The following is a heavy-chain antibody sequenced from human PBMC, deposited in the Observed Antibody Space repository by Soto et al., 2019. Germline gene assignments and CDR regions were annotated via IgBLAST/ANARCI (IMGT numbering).Heavy chain of an antibody. CDR1: GFTFSSCA. D-gene: IGHD3-16*01. Sequence: EVQLLESGGDVVRPGGSLRLSCAASGFTFSSCAMGWVRQTPGKGLEWVAGVSRAGTYTFYADSVRGRFSISRDNSRDTVDLYMNALRGDDTAVYFCVKYTVTEDLGESWGQGTLVSVSS. CDR2: VSRAGTYT. J-gene: IGHJ5*02. CDR3: VKYTVTEDLGES. V-gene: IGHV3-23*01.